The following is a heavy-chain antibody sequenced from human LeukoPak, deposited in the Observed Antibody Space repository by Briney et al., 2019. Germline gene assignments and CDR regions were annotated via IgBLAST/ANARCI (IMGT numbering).Heavy chain of an antibody. CDR3: ARQLGSGWYLVGNWFDP. CDR1: GGSISSYY. V-gene: IGHV4-59*08. Sequence: SETLSLTCTVSGGSISSYYWSWIRQPPGKGLEWIGYIHYSGSTNYNPSLKSRVTISVDTSKNQFSLKLSSVTAADTAVYYCARQLGSGWYLVGNWFDPWGQGTLVTVSS. D-gene: IGHD6-19*01. CDR2: IHYSGST. J-gene: IGHJ5*02.